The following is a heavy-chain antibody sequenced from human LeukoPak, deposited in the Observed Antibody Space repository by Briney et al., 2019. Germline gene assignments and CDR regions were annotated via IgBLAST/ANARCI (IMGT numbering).Heavy chain of an antibody. CDR2: ISSSGSTI. Sequence: GGSLRLSCAASGFTFSDYYMSWIRQAPGKGLEWVSYISSSGSTIYYADSVKGRFTISRDNAKNSLYLQMNSLRVEDTAVYFCARGLFGVINPTDYWGQGTLVTVSS. J-gene: IGHJ4*02. CDR3: ARGLFGVINPTDY. V-gene: IGHV3-11*04. D-gene: IGHD3-3*01. CDR1: GFTFSDYY.